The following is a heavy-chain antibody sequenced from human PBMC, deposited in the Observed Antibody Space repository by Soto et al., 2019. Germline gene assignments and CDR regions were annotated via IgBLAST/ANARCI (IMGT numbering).Heavy chain of an antibody. CDR1: GYTFTSYD. D-gene: IGHD1-26*01. J-gene: IGHJ3*02. Sequence: ASVKVSCKASGYTFTSYDINWVRQATGQGLEWMGWMNPNSGNTGYAQKFQGRVTMTRNTSISTAYMELSSLRSEDTAVYYCAREGARSGSDAFDIWGQGTMVTVSS. CDR2: MNPNSGNT. CDR3: AREGARSGSDAFDI. V-gene: IGHV1-8*01.